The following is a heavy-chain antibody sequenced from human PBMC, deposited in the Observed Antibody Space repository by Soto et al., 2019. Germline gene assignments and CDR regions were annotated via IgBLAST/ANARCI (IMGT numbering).Heavy chain of an antibody. Sequence: ASVKVSCKASGYTFTGYYMHWVRQAPGQGLEWMGWINPNSGGTNYAQKFQGWVTMTRDTSISTAYMELSRLRSDDTAVYYCARGLVDTAMVNFDIWGQGTMVTVSS. CDR1: GYTFTGYY. CDR2: INPNSGGT. D-gene: IGHD5-18*01. V-gene: IGHV1-2*04. CDR3: ARGLVDTAMVNFDI. J-gene: IGHJ3*02.